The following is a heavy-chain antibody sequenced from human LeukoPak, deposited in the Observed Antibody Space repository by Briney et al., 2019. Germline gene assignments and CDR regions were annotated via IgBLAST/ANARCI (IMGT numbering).Heavy chain of an antibody. CDR1: GFTFSNYD. D-gene: IGHD6-19*01. V-gene: IGHV3-33*01. CDR3: ASSAGALIDC. J-gene: IGHJ4*02. CDR2: IWFDGSNK. Sequence: GGSLRLSCAASGFTFSNYDMHWVRQAPGKGLEWVAVIWFDGSNKFYADSVKGRFTISRNNSKNTLYLQMNSLRAEDTAVYYCASSAGALIDCWGQGTLVIVSS.